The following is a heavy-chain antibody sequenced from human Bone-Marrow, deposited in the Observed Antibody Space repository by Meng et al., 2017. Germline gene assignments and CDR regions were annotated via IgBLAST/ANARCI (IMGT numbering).Heavy chain of an antibody. CDR1: GGSISSDNYP. J-gene: IGHJ4*02. CDR3: ARGDGYNRYFDY. V-gene: IGHV4-30-2*01. Sequence: QLQLQESGSGPVKPSQTLSHTCAVSGGSISSDNYPWRWIRQPPGKGLESIGYIYHSGTAYYNPSLESRVTISVDRSKNQFSLKLSSVTAADTAVYYCARGDGYNRYFDYWGQGTLVTVSS. CDR2: IYHSGTA. D-gene: IGHD5-24*01.